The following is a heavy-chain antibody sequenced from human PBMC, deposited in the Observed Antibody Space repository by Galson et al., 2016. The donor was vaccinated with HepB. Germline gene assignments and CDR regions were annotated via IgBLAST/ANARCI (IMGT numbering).Heavy chain of an antibody. V-gene: IGHV1-18*01. CDR3: ARDSTSRDFWTGYYGYYSYAMDV. D-gene: IGHD3/OR15-3a*01. Sequence: SVKVSCKASGYTFTSYVINWVRQAPGQGLEWMAWINIYNGNTNYAQKLQGSVTMTTDTSTSIAYLELRSLISDDTAVYYCARDSTSRDFWTGYYGYYSYAMDVWGQGTTVTVSS. CDR2: INIYNGNT. CDR1: GYTFTSYV. J-gene: IGHJ6*02.